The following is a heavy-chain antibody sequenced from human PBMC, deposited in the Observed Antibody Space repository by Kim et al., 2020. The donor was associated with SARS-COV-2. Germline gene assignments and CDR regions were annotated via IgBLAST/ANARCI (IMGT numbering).Heavy chain of an antibody. CDR2: IIPIFGTA. CDR1: GGTFSSYA. Sequence: SVKVSCKASGGTFSSYAISWVRQAPGQGLEWMGGIIPIFGTANYAQKFQGRVTITADESTSTAYMELSSLRSEDTAVYYCACGDYWPGALCYWGQGTLVTVSS. CDR3: ACGDYWPGALCY. D-gene: IGHD4-17*01. V-gene: IGHV1-69*13. J-gene: IGHJ4*02.